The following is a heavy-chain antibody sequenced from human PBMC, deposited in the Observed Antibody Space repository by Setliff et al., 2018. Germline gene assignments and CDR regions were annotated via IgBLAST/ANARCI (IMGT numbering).Heavy chain of an antibody. V-gene: IGHV3-23*01. CDR1: GVTFTSYA. CDR3: AKDRSGSYKYFFDH. CDR2: ISGSGAST. J-gene: IGHJ4*02. Sequence: PGGSLRLSCAASGVTFTSYAMTWVRQAPGKGLEWVSSISGSGASTYYADSVKGRFTISRDNSRNTLYLQMNDLRPEDTAMYYCAKDRSGSYKYFFDHWGQGTLVTVSS. D-gene: IGHD1-26*01.